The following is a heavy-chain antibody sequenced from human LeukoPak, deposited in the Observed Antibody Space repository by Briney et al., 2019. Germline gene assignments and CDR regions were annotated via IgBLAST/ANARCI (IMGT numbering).Heavy chain of an antibody. CDR2: ISSSSSYI. Sequence: GGSLRLSCAASGFTFSSYSMNWVRQAPGKGLEWVSSISSSSSYIYYADSVKGRFTISRDNAKNSLYLQMNSLRAEDTAVYYCAKKCVPAAMIYAFDIWGQGTMVTVSS. D-gene: IGHD2-2*01. CDR1: GFTFSSYS. V-gene: IGHV3-21*04. CDR3: AKKCVPAAMIYAFDI. J-gene: IGHJ3*02.